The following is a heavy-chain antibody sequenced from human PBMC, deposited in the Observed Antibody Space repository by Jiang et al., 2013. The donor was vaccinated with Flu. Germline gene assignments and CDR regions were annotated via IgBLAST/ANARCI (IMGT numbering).Heavy chain of an antibody. V-gene: IGHV4-34*01. Sequence: LLKPSETLSLTCAVYGGSFSGYYWSWIRQPPGKGLEWIGEINHSGSTNYNPSLKSRVTISVDTSKNQFSLKLSSVTAADTAVYYCARGVWSEYSSSSPLDYWGQGTLVTVSS. D-gene: IGHD6-6*01. CDR3: ARGVWSEYSSSSPLDY. CDR1: GGSFSGYY. J-gene: IGHJ4*02. CDR2: INHSGST.